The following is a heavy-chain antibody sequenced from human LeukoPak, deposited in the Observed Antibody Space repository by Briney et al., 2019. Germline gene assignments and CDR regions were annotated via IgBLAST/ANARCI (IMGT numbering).Heavy chain of an antibody. V-gene: IGHV1-2*02. CDR2: INPNSGGT. J-gene: IGHJ4*02. CDR3: ARDLRTYYYDFDY. D-gene: IGHD3-10*01. CDR1: GYTFTGYY. Sequence: ASVKVSCKASGYTFTGYYMHWVRQAPGQGLEWMGWINPNSGGTNYAQKFQGRVTMTRDTSISTAYTELSRLRSDDTAVYYCARDLRTYYYDFDYWGQGTLVTVSS.